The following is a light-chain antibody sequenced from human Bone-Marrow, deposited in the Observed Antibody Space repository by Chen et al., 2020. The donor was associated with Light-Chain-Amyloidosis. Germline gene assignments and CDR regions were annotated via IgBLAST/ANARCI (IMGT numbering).Light chain of an antibody. CDR3: QVWGRSSDRPV. V-gene: IGLV3-21*02. Sequence: SYVRTQPSSVSVAPGQPATIARGVNKIGSTSVPWYQQTPGQAPLLVVYDDRDRPSGIPERLSGSNSGNTATLTIRRVEAGDEADYYCQVWGRSSDRPVFGGGTKLTVL. CDR1: KIGSTS. CDR2: DDR. J-gene: IGLJ3*02.